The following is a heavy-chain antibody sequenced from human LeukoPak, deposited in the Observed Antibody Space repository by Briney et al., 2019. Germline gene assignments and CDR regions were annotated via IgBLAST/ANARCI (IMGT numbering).Heavy chain of an antibody. CDR3: ARGRGRLLLIDY. Sequence: SETLSLSCTVSGGSFNNYYWNWIRQPAGKGLEWIGRIYSSGSTDYNTSLKSRVTMSVDTSKNQFSLNLTSVTAADSAVYYCARGRGRLLLIDYWGQGTLVSVSS. CDR2: IYSSGST. V-gene: IGHV4-4*07. D-gene: IGHD2-15*01. CDR1: GGSFNNYY. J-gene: IGHJ4*02.